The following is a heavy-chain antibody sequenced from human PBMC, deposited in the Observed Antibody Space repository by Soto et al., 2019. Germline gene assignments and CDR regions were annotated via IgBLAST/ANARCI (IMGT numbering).Heavy chain of an antibody. CDR2: ISSNGGST. Sequence: GGSLRLSCAASGFTFSSYAMHWVRQAPGKGLEYVSAISSNGGSTYYANSVKGRFTISRDNSKNTLYLQMGSLRAEDMAVYYCARDYGDYLFGYFQHWGQGTLVTVSS. V-gene: IGHV3-64*01. CDR1: GFTFSSYA. CDR3: ARDYGDYLFGYFQH. D-gene: IGHD4-17*01. J-gene: IGHJ1*01.